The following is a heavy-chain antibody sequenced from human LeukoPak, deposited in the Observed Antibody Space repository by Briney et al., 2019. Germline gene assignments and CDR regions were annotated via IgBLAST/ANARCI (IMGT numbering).Heavy chain of an antibody. V-gene: IGHV4-4*07. D-gene: IGHD4-23*01. CDR1: GGSISGYY. J-gene: IGHJ5*02. Sequence: PSETLSLTCTVSGGSISGYYWSWIRQPAGKGLEWIGRIYTSGSTDYHPSPKSRVTMSIDTSKNQFPLKLSSVTAADTAVYFCARGAYGDNSLNWFDPWGQGTLVTVSS. CDR2: IYTSGST. CDR3: ARGAYGDNSLNWFDP.